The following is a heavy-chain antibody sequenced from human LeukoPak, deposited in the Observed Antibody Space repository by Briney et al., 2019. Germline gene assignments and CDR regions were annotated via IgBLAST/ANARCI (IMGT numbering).Heavy chain of an antibody. CDR2: FYHSGST. CDR1: GGFNTHYY. J-gene: IGHJ4*02. Sequence: SETLSLTCSVSGGFNTHYYWSWIRQPPGKGLEWIGYFYHSGSTNYNPSLKSRVTISVDTSKNHFSLKLSSVTAADTAVYYCARYQTVVAADYWGQGTLVTVSS. V-gene: IGHV4-59*01. D-gene: IGHD2-15*01. CDR3: ARYQTVVAADY.